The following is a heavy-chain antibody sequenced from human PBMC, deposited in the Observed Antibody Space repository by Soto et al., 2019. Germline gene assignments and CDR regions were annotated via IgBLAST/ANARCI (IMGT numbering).Heavy chain of an antibody. Sequence: QVQLQESGPGLVKPSQTLSLTCTVSGGSISSGGYYWSWIRQHPGKGLEWIGYIYYSGSTYYNPSLKSRVTISVDTSKNQFSLKLSSVTAADTAVYYCARDWRWYSSGPRWFDPWCQGTLVTVSS. J-gene: IGHJ5*02. CDR1: GGSISSGGYY. CDR2: IYYSGST. V-gene: IGHV4-31*03. D-gene: IGHD6-19*01. CDR3: ARDWRWYSSGPRWFDP.